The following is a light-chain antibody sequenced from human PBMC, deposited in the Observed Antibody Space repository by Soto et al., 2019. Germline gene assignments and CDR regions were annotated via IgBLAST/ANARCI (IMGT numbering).Light chain of an antibody. CDR2: GAS. J-gene: IGKJ4*01. CDR1: QSVSSN. Sequence: EIVMTQSPATLSVSPGERATLSCRASQSVSSNLAWYQQKPGQDPRLLIYGASTRATGIPARFSGSGSGTEFTLTISSLQSEDFAVYYCQQYNNWPPNTFGGGTKVEIK. CDR3: QQYNNWPPNT. V-gene: IGKV3-15*01.